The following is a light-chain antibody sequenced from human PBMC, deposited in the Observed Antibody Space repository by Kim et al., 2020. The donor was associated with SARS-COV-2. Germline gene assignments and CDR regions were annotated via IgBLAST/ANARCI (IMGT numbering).Light chain of an antibody. J-gene: IGLJ3*02. CDR1: KSGDKY. CDR2: QDS. V-gene: IGLV3-1*01. Sequence: SYELTQPPSVSVSPGQTASITCSGDKSGDKYACWYQQKPGQSPVLVIYQDSKRPSGIPERFSGSNSGNTATLTISGTQAMDEADYYCQAWDTFWVFGGGT. CDR3: QAWDTFWV.